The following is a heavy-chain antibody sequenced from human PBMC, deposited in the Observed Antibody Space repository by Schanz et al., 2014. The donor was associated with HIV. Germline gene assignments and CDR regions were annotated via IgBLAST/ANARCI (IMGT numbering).Heavy chain of an antibody. V-gene: IGHV3-23*01. CDR1: GLTFSNYA. CDR2: ISGGGGDT. Sequence: EVQLMDSGGGLVRPGGSLRLSCAASGLTFSNYAMSWVRQAPGKGLEWVSGISGGGGDTYYADSVKGRFTISRDNSKNTLYLEMNSLRPEDTAVYYCARETSGFSTSWPPRYHYYGMDVWGQGTTVTVSS. J-gene: IGHJ6*02. CDR3: ARETSGFSTSWPPRYHYYGMDV. D-gene: IGHD6-13*01.